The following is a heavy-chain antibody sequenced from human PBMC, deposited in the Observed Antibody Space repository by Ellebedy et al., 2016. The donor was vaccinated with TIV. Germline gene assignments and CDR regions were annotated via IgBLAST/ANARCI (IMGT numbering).Heavy chain of an antibody. CDR1: GGSISTYY. D-gene: IGHD1/OR15-1a*01. V-gene: IGHV4-59*01. CDR3: ARDREHTYGRSFGS. CDR2: IYYNENT. Sequence: MPSETLSLTCTVSGGSISTYYLRWIRQPPGKGLEWIGYIYYNENTNYNPSLKSRVTILVDKSKNQFSLTLSSVTAADTAVYYCARDREHTYGRSFGSWGQGTLVTVSS. J-gene: IGHJ4*02.